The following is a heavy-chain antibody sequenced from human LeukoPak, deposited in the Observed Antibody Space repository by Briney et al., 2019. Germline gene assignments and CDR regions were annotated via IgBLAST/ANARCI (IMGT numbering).Heavy chain of an antibody. CDR3: AKDRYYYGSGSLDY. CDR2: ISWNSGSI. V-gene: IGHV3-9*01. J-gene: IGHJ4*02. CDR1: GFTFDDYA. Sequence: GGSLRLSCAASGFTFDDYAMHWVRQAPGKGLEWVSGISWNSGSIGYADSVKGRFTISRDNAKDSLYLQMNSLRAEDTALYYCAKDRYYYGSGSLDYWGQGTLVTVSS. D-gene: IGHD3-10*01.